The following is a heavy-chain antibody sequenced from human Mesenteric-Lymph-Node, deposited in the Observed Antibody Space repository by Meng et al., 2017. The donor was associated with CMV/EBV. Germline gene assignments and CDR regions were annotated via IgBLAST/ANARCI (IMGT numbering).Heavy chain of an antibody. D-gene: IGHD2-8*01. CDR3: AKEYCANGVCYIAEDYFDY. CDR1: GYTFTSYG. CDR2: ISAFNGNT. J-gene: IGHJ4*02. Sequence: ASVKVSCKASGYTFTSYGISWVRQAPGQGLEWMGWISAFNGNTHYAQKLQGRVTMTTDTSTTTAYLELRSLRSDDTAVYYCAKEYCANGVCYIAEDYFDYWGQGTLVTVSS. V-gene: IGHV1-18*01.